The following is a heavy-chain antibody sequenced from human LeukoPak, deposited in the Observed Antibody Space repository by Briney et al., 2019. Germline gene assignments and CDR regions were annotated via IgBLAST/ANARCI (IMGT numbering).Heavy chain of an antibody. CDR1: GGSISSGDYY. J-gene: IGHJ5*02. Sequence: SETLSLTCTVSGGSISSGDYYWSWIRQPPGKGLEWIGYIYYSGSTYYNPSLKSRVTISVDTSKNQFSLTLSSVTAADTAVYYCARGSTGSFDPWGQGTLVTVSS. CDR3: ARGSTGSFDP. V-gene: IGHV4-30-4*02. D-gene: IGHD1-26*01. CDR2: IYYSGST.